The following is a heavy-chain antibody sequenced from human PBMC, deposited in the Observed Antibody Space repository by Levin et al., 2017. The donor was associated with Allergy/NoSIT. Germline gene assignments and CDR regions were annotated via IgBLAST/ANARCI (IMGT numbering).Heavy chain of an antibody. CDR1: RFSFGDFA. CDR2: ITGTGGNT. V-gene: IGHV3-23*01. J-gene: IGHJ3*01. CDR3: AKKQGGTTGLSFDG. Sequence: PGGSLRLSCAASRFSFGDFAIAWIRQAPGKGLEWVSVITGTGGNTYYGDSVKGRFTVSRDNFKNTPYLYLNSLRAEDKAIYLCAKKQGGTTGLSFDGWGQGTMVTVSS. D-gene: IGHD1-14*01.